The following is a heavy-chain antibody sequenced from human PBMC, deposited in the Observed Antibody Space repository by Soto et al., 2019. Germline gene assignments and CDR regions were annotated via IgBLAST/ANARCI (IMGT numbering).Heavy chain of an antibody. J-gene: IGHJ5*02. CDR1: GGSVSTDRYF. CDR2: TSYTGDT. Sequence: PXETLAVTCRVSGGSVSTDRYFWTWIRQPPGKGLEWIAYTSYTGDTNYNPSLKSRVTISIDTSRNQFSLTLTSVTAADTAVYFCARIVVGATVDLWGQGSPVTVYS. CDR3: ARIVVGATVDL. D-gene: IGHD1-26*01. V-gene: IGHV4-61*01.